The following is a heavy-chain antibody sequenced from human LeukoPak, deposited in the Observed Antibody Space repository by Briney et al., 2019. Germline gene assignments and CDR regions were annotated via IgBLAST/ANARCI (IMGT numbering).Heavy chain of an antibody. D-gene: IGHD3-9*01. CDR2: ISAYNGNT. V-gene: IGHV1-18*01. Sequence: ASEKVSCKASGYTFTSYGISWVRQAPGQGLEWMGWISAYNGNTNYAQKLQGRVTMTTDTSTSTAYMELRSLRSDDTAVYYCARVQPYYDILTGYYIWGQGTLVTVSS. J-gene: IGHJ4*02. CDR1: GYTFTSYG. CDR3: ARVQPYYDILTGYYI.